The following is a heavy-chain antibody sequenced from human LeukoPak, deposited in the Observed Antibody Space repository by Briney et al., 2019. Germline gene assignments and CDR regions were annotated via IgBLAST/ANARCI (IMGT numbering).Heavy chain of an antibody. D-gene: IGHD3-22*01. V-gene: IGHV1-3*04. CDR1: GYTFTNYG. Sequence: ASVKVSCKTSGYTFTNYGMHWVRQAPRQSLEWMGWINTGNGNTKSSQKFQDRVALTRDTSASTAYMELNSLSSEDTAVYYCARVPLHDASGRYYPHWGQGTLVTVSS. CDR3: ARVPLHDASGRYYPH. CDR2: INTGNGNT. J-gene: IGHJ1*01.